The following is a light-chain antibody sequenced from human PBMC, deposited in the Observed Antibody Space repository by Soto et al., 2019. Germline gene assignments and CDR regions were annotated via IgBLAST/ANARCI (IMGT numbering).Light chain of an antibody. CDR3: QQANSYPWT. V-gene: IGKV3-20*01. CDR2: AAS. J-gene: IGKJ1*01. Sequence: IVLTQSPGTLSLSPVERATLSCSASQSVSSRSLAWYQQKPGQAPRLLIYAASSRATGIPDRFSGGGSGTDFTLTISRLEPEDFATYYCQQANSYPWTFGQGTKVDIK. CDR1: QSVSSRS.